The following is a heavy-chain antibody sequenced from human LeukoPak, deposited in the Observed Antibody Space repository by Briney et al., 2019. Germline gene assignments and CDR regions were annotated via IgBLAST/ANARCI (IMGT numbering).Heavy chain of an antibody. CDR2: ISYTGST. CDR3: ARVRAAAGPFDY. D-gene: IGHD6-13*01. J-gene: IGHJ4*02. Sequence: SETLSLTCAVSGCSIIGYYWGWIRQPPGERLEWIGYISYTGSTNYNPSLKSRVTISVDTSKNQFSLKLSSVTAADTAVYYCARVRAAAGPFDYWGQGTLVTVSS. V-gene: IGHV4-59*01. CDR1: GCSIIGYY.